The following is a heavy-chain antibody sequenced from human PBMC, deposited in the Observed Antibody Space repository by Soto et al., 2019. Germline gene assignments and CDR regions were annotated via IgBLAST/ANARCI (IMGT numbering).Heavy chain of an antibody. J-gene: IGHJ6*02. CDR3: AKDLEGSGRHWLGYSYYGMDV. Sequence: SLMLSCEASLFTISDYYMTWIRQDSGKWLEWVSYISSVGTTTYYADSGKGRFSISMDNAKNSLYLQMNSLRAEDTAGYFCAKDLEGSGRHWLGYSYYGMDVSGQGSTVAVSS. V-gene: IGHV3-11*04. D-gene: IGHD5-12*01. CDR2: ISSVGTTT. CDR1: LFTISDYY.